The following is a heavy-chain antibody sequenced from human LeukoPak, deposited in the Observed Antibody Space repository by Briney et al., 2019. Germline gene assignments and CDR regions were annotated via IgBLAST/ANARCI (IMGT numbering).Heavy chain of an antibody. D-gene: IGHD3-10*01. Sequence: ASVKVSCKASGYTFTSYGISWVRQAPGQGLEWMGWVSAYNGNTNYAQKLQGRVTMTTDTSTSTAYMELRSLRSDDTAVYYCALGYGSGSYYQFDYWGQGTLVTVSS. CDR2: VSAYNGNT. CDR1: GYTFTSYG. J-gene: IGHJ4*02. CDR3: ALGYGSGSYYQFDY. V-gene: IGHV1-18*01.